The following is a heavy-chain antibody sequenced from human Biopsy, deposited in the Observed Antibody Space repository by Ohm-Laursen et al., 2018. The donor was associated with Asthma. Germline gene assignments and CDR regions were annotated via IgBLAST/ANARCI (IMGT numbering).Heavy chain of an antibody. V-gene: IGHV3-53*01. CDR1: GFAVSRDH. CDR3: ARGDSSNWSHYYFDY. J-gene: IGHJ4*02. D-gene: IGHD3-22*01. CDR2: IYSGGTS. Sequence: SLRLSCAASGFAVSRDHMFWVRQAPGKGLEWVSVIYSGGTSHAADSVRGRFTISRDYSKDTLYLQMHSLRAEDTAVYYCARGDSSNWSHYYFDYWGQGTLVTVSS.